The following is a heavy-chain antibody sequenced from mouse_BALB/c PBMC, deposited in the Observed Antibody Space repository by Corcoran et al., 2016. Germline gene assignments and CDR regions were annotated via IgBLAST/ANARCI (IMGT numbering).Heavy chain of an antibody. D-gene: IGHD2-4*01. CDR3: ARRDDYDAGIDY. Sequence: QVKLPQTGPELVKPGALVKKSCKASGYTFTSYDINGVKQRPGQGLEWIGWIYPGDGSTKYNEKFKGKATLAADKSSSTSYMQLSSLTSENSVVYFCARRDDYDAGIDYWGQGTSVTVSS. CDR2: IYPGDGST. CDR1: GYTFTSYD. J-gene: IGHJ4*01. V-gene: IGHV1S56*01.